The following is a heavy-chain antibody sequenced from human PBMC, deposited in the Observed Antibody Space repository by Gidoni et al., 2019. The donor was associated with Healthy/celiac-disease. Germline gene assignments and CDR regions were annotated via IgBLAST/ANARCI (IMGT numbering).Heavy chain of an antibody. CDR1: GYSISSGYY. V-gene: IGHV4-38-2*02. CDR2: IYHSGST. J-gene: IGHJ4*02. D-gene: IGHD3-10*01. CDR3: ARDPNYYGSGSQDY. Sequence: QLQLQESGPGLVKPSETLSLTCAVSGYSISSGYYWGWIRQPPGKGLEWIGSIYHSGSTYYNPSLKSRVTISVDTSKNQFSLKLSSVTAADTAVYYCARDPNYYGSGSQDYWGQGTLVTVSS.